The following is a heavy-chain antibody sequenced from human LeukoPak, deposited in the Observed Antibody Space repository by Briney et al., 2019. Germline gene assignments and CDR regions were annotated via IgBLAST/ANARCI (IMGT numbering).Heavy chain of an antibody. CDR3: AKDRISGYNHGLSAFDI. D-gene: IGHD5-18*01. Sequence: PGKSLRLSCEATGFTFSDYAMHWVRQAPGKGLEWVAFTRYDGSNKYYVDSVKGRFTISRDNSKNTLYLQMNSLRAEDTAVYYCAKDRISGYNHGLSAFDIWGQGTMVTVSS. CDR2: TRYDGSNK. V-gene: IGHV3-30*02. J-gene: IGHJ3*02. CDR1: GFTFSDYA.